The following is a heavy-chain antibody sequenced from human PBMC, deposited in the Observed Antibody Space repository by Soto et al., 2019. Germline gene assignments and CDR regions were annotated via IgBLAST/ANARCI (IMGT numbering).Heavy chain of an antibody. Sequence: QVQLVQSGAEVKKPGSSVKVSCKASGGTFSSYAISWVRQAPGQGLEWMGGIIPIFGTANYAQKFQGRDTITADESTSPAYMALSSLRSADTVVYYCAGRPGYYYGMDGWGQGSTVTVSS. J-gene: IGHJ6*02. CDR2: IIPIFGTA. CDR1: GGTFSSYA. CDR3: AGRPGYYYGMDG. D-gene: IGHD1-26*01. V-gene: IGHV1-69*01.